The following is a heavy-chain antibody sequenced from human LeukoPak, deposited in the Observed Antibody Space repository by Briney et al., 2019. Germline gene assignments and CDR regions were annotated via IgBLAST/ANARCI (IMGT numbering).Heavy chain of an antibody. CDR1: GFTFSSYG. CDR3: AKVRTGIADAFDI. D-gene: IGHD6-13*01. Sequence: GGSLRLSCAASGFTFSSYGMHWVRQAPGKGLEWVAVIWYDGSNKYYADSVKGRFTISRDNSKNTLYLQMNSLRAEDTAVYYCAKVRTGIADAFDIWGQGTMVTVSS. CDR2: IWYDGSNK. J-gene: IGHJ3*02. V-gene: IGHV3-33*06.